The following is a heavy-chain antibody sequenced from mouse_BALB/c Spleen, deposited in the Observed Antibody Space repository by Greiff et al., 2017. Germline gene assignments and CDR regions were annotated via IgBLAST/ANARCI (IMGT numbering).Heavy chain of an antibody. CDR2: IRLKSNNYAT. J-gene: IGHJ4*01. Sequence: EVQRVESGGGLVQPGGSMKLSCVASGFTFSNYWMNWVRQSPEKGLEWVAEIRLKSNNYATHYAESVKGRFTISRDDSKSSVYLQMNNLRAEDTGIYYCTRSDGYYAGAMDYWGQGTSVTVSS. CDR3: TRSDGYYAGAMDY. CDR1: GFTFSNYW. V-gene: IGHV6-6*02. D-gene: IGHD2-3*01.